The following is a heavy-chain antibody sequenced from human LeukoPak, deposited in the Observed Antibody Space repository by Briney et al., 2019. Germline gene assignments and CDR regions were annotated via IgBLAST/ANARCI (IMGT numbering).Heavy chain of an antibody. CDR3: ARGLDKYDYWSGYFLAY. V-gene: IGHV1-2*02. J-gene: IGHJ4*02. CDR2: INPNSGGT. D-gene: IGHD3-3*01. Sequence: GASVKVSCKASGYAFTGYYMYWVRQAPGQGPEWMGWINPNSGGTNYAQTFQGRVTMTRDTSISTAYMELSRLRSDDTAVYYCARGLDKYDYWSGYFLAYWGQGTLVTVSS. CDR1: GYAFTGYY.